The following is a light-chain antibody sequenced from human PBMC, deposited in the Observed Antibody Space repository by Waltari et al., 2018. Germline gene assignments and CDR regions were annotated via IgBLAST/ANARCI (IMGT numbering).Light chain of an antibody. Sequence: SYVLTQPPSVSVAPGKTARITCGGNNIGSKSVHWYQQKPGQAPVLVIYYDSDGPSGIPERCSGSNAGNTATLTISRVEAGDEADYYCQVWDSSSDHVVCGGGTKLTVL. J-gene: IGLJ2*01. CDR2: YDS. V-gene: IGLV3-21*04. CDR1: NIGSKS. CDR3: QVWDSSSDHVV.